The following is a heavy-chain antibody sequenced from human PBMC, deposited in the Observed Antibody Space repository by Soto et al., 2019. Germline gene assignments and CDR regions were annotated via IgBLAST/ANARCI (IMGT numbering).Heavy chain of an antibody. J-gene: IGHJ4*02. Sequence: QVQLQESGPGLVKPSQTLSLTCTVSGGSISSGDYYWSWIRQPPGKGLEWIGYIYYSGSTYYNPSLKCRVNIPVETSQNQSSLKLSSVTAADTAVYYCASIQYYDSSGYYRRPGVRQKYYFDYWGQGTLVNVSS. D-gene: IGHD3-22*01. CDR2: IYYSGST. V-gene: IGHV4-30-4*01. CDR3: ASIQYYDSSGYYRRPGVRQKYYFDY. CDR1: GGSISSGDYY.